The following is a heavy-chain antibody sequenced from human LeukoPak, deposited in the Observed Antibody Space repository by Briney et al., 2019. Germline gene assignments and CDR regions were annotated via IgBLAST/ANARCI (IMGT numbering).Heavy chain of an antibody. CDR2: IRSEAYGGST. D-gene: IGHD3-22*01. Sequence: HTGGSLRLSCTASGFTFGDYAMSWFRQAPGKGLEWVGFIRSEAYGGSTQYAASVTGRFTTSRDDSKSIAHLQMNSLKTEDTAVYYCTRVVPRYYYDSSGYSYPDFWGQGTLVTVPS. CDR3: TRVVPRYYYDSSGYSYPDF. CDR1: GFTFGDYA. V-gene: IGHV3-49*03. J-gene: IGHJ4*02.